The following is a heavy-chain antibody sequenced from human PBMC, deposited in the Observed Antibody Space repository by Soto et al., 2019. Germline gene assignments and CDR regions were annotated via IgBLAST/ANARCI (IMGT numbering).Heavy chain of an antibody. D-gene: IGHD5-18*01. CDR2: IYYSGST. Sequence: PSETLSLTCTVSGGSVRSGSYYWSWIRRPPGKGLEWIGYIYYSGSTNYNPTLKSRVTISVDTSKNQFSLKLSSVTAADTAVYYCARAIGYSYGYSNYFDYWGQGTLVTVSS. J-gene: IGHJ4*02. CDR3: ARAIGYSYGYSNYFDY. V-gene: IGHV4-61*01. CDR1: GGSVRSGSYY.